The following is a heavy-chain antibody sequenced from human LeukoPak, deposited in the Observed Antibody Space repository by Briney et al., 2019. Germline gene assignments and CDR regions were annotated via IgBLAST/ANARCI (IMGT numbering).Heavy chain of an antibody. CDR1: GGSISSGTYS. CDR3: DRFRHYDSSDYYTSVIYDAFDI. V-gene: IGHV4-30-2*01. CDR2: IYHSGST. D-gene: IGHD3-22*01. J-gene: IGHJ3*02. Sequence: SESLSLTCAVSGGSISSGTYSWSWIRQPPGKGLEWIGYIYHSGSTYYNPSLKSRVTISVDRSKNQFSLKLNSVTAADTAVYYCDRFRHYDSSDYYTSVIYDAFDIWGQGTMVTVSS.